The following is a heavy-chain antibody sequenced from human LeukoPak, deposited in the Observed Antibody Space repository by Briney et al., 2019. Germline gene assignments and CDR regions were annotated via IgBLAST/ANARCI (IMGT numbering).Heavy chain of an antibody. CDR2: NIPPFGTP. Sequence: ASVKVSCKASGGSFSNYAFSWVRQAPGQGLEWMGGNIPPFGTPDYAQKFQGRVTITADESTSTVYMELTSLTSEDTAIYYCARDPGSSVGIVVVQHATDAFDIWGQGT. CDR3: ARDPGSSVGIVVVQHATDAFDI. D-gene: IGHD2-15*01. J-gene: IGHJ3*02. CDR1: GGSFSNYA. V-gene: IGHV1-69*13.